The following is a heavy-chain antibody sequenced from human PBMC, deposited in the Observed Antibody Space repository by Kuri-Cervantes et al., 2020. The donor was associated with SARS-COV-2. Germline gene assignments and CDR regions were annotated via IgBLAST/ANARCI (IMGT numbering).Heavy chain of an antibody. D-gene: IGHD6-6*01. CDR3: ARSPYSSSLIDY. CDR2: ISSSSSYI. Sequence: GGSLRLSCAASEFAFTKCRMKCVRQAPGKGLEWVSSISSSSSYIYYADSVKGRFTISRDNAKNSLYLQMNSLRAEDTAVYYCARSPYSSSLIDYWGQGTLVTVSS. CDR1: EFAFTKCR. V-gene: IGHV3-21*01. J-gene: IGHJ4*02.